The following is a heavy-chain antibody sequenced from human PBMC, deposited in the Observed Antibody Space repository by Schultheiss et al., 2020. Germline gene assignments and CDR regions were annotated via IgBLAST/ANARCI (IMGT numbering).Heavy chain of an antibody. CDR3: ARASSDSYCTSTSCHPQFAH. D-gene: IGHD2-2*01. V-gene: IGHV4-31*03. CDR2: IYNTGTA. J-gene: IGHJ4*02. CDR1: GDSISSGNYF. Sequence: SETLSLTCTVSGDSISSGNYFWTWIRQHPERGLEWIGYIYNTGTAYYNPSLSSRLTISVDTSKTQFSLTLNSVTAADTAVYYCARASSDSYCTSTSCHPQFAHCGPGSLVTVSS.